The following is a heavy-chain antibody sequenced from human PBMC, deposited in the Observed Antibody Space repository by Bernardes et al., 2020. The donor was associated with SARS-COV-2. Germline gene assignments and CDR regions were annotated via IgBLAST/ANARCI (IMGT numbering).Heavy chain of an antibody. CDR3: AKVGWWELLVGAYFDY. D-gene: IGHD1-26*01. V-gene: IGHV4-4*07. CDR1: GGSINNYY. Sequence: SETLSLTCSVSGGSINNYYWSWIRQPAGRGLEWIGRISTSGSTNINTSLWSRVMMSVDTSNNQFSLKVTSVTAADTAVYYCAKVGWWELLVGAYFDYWGQGTLVTVSS. CDR2: ISTSGST. J-gene: IGHJ4*02.